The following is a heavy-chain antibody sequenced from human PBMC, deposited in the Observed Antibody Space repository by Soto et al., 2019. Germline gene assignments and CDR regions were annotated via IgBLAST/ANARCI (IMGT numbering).Heavy chain of an antibody. Sequence: ASVKVSCKASGGTFSSYAISWVRQAPGQGLEWMGGIIPIFGTANYAQKFQGRVTITADESTSTAYMELSSLRSEDTAVYYCAREIAAAEEYYYGMDVWGQGTTVTVSS. V-gene: IGHV1-69*13. CDR2: IIPIFGTA. D-gene: IGHD6-13*01. CDR3: AREIAAAEEYYYGMDV. J-gene: IGHJ6*02. CDR1: GGTFSSYA.